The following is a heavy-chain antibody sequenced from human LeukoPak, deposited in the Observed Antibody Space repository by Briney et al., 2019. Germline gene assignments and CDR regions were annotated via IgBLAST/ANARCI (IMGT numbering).Heavy chain of an antibody. CDR2: ISGSGGST. V-gene: IGHV3-23*01. J-gene: IGHJ4*02. CDR3: AKDGTTTVTSDY. Sequence: XWVSVISGSGGSTYYRDSVKGRFTISRDNSKNTLYLQMDSLTAGDTAVYFCAKDGTTTVTSDYWGQGTLVTVSS. D-gene: IGHD4-11*01.